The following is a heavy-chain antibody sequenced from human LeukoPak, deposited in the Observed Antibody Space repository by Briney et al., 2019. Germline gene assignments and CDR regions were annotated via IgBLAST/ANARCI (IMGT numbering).Heavy chain of an antibody. V-gene: IGHV4-39*01. CDR1: GGSISSSSYY. J-gene: IGHJ4*02. Sequence: KPSETLSLACTVSGGSISSSSYYWGWIRQPPGKGLEWIGSIYYSGSTYYNPSLKSRVTISVDTSKNQFSLKLSSVTAADTAVYYCARQSHRVGATTGSWRDYWGQGTLVTVSS. D-gene: IGHD1-26*01. CDR3: ARQSHRVGATTGSWRDY. CDR2: IYYSGST.